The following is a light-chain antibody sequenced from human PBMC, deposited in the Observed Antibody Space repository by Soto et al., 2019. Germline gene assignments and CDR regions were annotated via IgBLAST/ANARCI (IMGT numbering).Light chain of an antibody. V-gene: IGKV1-5*01. CDR3: QQYDGH. CDR2: GAS. CDR1: RTINTW. Sequence: DIQMTQSPSTLSASVGDRITITCRARRTINTWLAWYQQKPGKAPKLLIYGASTLESGVPSRFSGSGSGTEFTLTISSLQPDDFATYFCQQYDGHFGQGTNVEF. J-gene: IGKJ1*01.